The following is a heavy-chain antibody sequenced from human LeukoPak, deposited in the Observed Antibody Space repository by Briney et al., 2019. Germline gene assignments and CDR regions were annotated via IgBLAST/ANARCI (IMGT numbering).Heavy chain of an antibody. V-gene: IGHV1-2*02. CDR3: ARHGGYTNGYELKNYYQYYVDV. CDR1: GYTFTGYY. D-gene: IGHD5-18*01. CDR2: INPNSGGT. J-gene: IGHJ6*03. Sequence: ASVKVSCKASGYTFTGYYMHWVRQAPGQGLEWMGWINPNSGGTNYAQKFQGRVTMTRDTSISTAYMELSSLRSEDTALYYCARHGGYTNGYELKNYYQYYVDVWGKGTTLTVSS.